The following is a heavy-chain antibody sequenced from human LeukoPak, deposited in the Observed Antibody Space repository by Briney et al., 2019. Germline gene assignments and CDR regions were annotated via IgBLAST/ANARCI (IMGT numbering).Heavy chain of an antibody. CDR1: GFTFSSYG. CDR3: ASESSGWYEVLGY. J-gene: IGHJ4*02. CDR2: ISYDGSNK. Sequence: GSSLRLSCAASGFTFSSYGMHWVRQAPGKGLEWVAVISYDGSNKYYADSVKGRLTISRDNSKNTLYLQMNSLRAEDTAVYYCASESSGWYEVLGYWGQGTLVTVSS. D-gene: IGHD6-19*01. V-gene: IGHV3-30*03.